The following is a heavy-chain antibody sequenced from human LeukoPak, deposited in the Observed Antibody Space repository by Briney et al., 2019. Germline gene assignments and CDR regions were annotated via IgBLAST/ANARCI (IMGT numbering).Heavy chain of an antibody. CDR1: GGSFSGYY. J-gene: IGHJ4*02. Sequence: SETLSLTCAVYGGSFSGYYWSWIRQPPGKGLEWIGEINHSGSTNYNPSLKSRVTISVDTSKNQFSLKLSSVTAADTAVYYCARHHIVVVPAAILNYFDYWGQGTLVTVSS. CDR2: INHSGST. D-gene: IGHD2-2*02. V-gene: IGHV4-34*01. CDR3: ARHHIVVVPAAILNYFDY.